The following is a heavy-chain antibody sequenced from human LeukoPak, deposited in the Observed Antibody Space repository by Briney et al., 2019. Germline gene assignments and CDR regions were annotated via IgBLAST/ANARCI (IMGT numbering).Heavy chain of an antibody. Sequence: GASVKVSCKASGYTFTSYGISWVRQAPGQGLAWMGWISAYNGNTNYAQKLQGRVTMTTDTSTSTAYMELRSLRSDDTAVYYCARQTMYSSGWYAPYYYYYGMDVWGQGTTVTVSS. CDR3: ARQTMYSSGWYAPYYYYYGMDV. J-gene: IGHJ6*02. CDR1: GYTFTSYG. D-gene: IGHD6-19*01. V-gene: IGHV1-18*01. CDR2: ISAYNGNT.